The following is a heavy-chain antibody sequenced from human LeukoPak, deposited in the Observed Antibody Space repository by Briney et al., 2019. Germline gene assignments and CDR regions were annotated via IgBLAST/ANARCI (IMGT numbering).Heavy chain of an antibody. D-gene: IGHD2-21*02. V-gene: IGHV3-74*01. Sequence: GGSLRLSCAASGFTFSSYWMHWVRHAPGEGLVWVSRINSDGSLTNYADSVKGRFTIFRDNAKNTLYLQMNSLRAEDTAVYYCASELAHCVGDCLKNWGQGTLVTVSS. J-gene: IGHJ4*02. CDR1: GFTFSSYW. CDR2: INSDGSLT. CDR3: ASELAHCVGDCLKN.